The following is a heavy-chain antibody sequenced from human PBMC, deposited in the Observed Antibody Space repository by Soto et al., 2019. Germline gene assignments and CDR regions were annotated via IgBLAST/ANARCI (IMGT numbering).Heavy chain of an antibody. Sequence: QVQLQESGPGLVKPSQTLSLTCTVSGYSISSGGYYWSWIRQHTGKGLEWIGYIDYSGSTYYTPYIKSRVTMSLDTSKNQFSLNLSSVTAADAAMFYCARIAKQGARLDFWGQGTLVTVSS. J-gene: IGHJ4*02. CDR1: GYSISSGGYY. CDR2: IDYSGST. V-gene: IGHV4-31*03. CDR3: ARIAKQGARLDF. D-gene: IGHD1-26*01.